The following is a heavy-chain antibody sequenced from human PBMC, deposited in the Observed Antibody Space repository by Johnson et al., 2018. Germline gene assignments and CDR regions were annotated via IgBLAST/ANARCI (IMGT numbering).Heavy chain of an antibody. Sequence: VQLVESGGGLVKPGGSLRLSCAASGFTFSSYSMNWVRQAPGKGLEWVSSISSSSRYIYYADSVKGRFTISRDNAKNSLYLQRNSLRAEDTAVYYCARDNLYDYDSSAYYFGGYFQHWGQGTLVTVSS. D-gene: IGHD3-22*01. CDR2: ISSSSRYI. CDR3: ARDNLYDYDSSAYYFGGYFQH. J-gene: IGHJ1*01. V-gene: IGHV3-21*01. CDR1: GFTFSSYS.